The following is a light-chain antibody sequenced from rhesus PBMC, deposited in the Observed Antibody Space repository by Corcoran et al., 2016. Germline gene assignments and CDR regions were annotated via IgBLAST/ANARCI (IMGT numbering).Light chain of an antibody. CDR2: GAS. J-gene: IGKJ1*01. CDR1: QSVSSY. Sequence: EIVMTQSPATLSLSPGERATLSCRASQSVSSYVAWYQQKPEQAPRLLIYGASSRATGIPDRFRGSGSGTDVTLIISSLEPEDVGVYYCQQYNNWKTFGQGTKVEIK. CDR3: QQYNNWKT. V-gene: IGKV3S9*01.